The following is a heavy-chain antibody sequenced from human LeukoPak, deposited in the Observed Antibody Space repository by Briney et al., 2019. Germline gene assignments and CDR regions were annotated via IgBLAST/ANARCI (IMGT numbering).Heavy chain of an antibody. Sequence: SQTLSLTCAVSGGSISSGGYSWSWIRQPPGKGLEWIGYIYHSGSTYYNPSLKSRVTISVDRSKNQFSLKLSSVTAADTAVYYCARGSMVRGIVRWFAPWGQGTLVTVSS. CDR3: ARGSMVRGIVRWFAP. V-gene: IGHV4-30-2*01. J-gene: IGHJ5*02. CDR1: GGSISSGGYS. CDR2: IYHSGST. D-gene: IGHD3-10*01.